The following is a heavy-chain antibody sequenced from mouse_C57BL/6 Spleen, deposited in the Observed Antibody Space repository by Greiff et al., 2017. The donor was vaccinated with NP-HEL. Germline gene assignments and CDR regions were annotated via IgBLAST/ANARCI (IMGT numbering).Heavy chain of an antibody. CDR2: IRNKANNHAT. D-gene: IGHD2-3*01. CDR3: TRRWLLRGAMDY. V-gene: IGHV6-6*01. CDR1: GFTFSDAW. Sequence: EVQGVESGGGLVQPGGSMKLSCAASGFTFSDAWMDWVRQSPEKGLEWVAEIRNKANNHATYYAESVKGRFTISRDDSKSSVYLQMNSLRAEDTGIYYCTRRWLLRGAMDYWGQGTSVTVSS. J-gene: IGHJ4*01.